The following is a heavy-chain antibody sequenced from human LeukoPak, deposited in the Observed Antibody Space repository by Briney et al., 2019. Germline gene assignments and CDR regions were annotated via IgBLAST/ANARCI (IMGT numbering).Heavy chain of an antibody. D-gene: IGHD3-22*01. V-gene: IGHV3-9*01. CDR3: ARDTLHYYDSSGYYYPMDY. Sequence: GGSLRLSCAASRFTFDDYAMHWVRQAPGKGLEWVSGISWNSGSIGYADSVKGRFTISRDNSKNTLYLQMNSLRAEDTAVYYCARDTLHYYDSSGYYYPMDYWGQGTLVTVSS. J-gene: IGHJ4*02. CDR2: ISWNSGSI. CDR1: RFTFDDYA.